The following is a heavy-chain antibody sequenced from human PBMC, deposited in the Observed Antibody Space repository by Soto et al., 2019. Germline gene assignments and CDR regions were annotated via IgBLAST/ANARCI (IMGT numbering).Heavy chain of an antibody. CDR3: AKQGSSDRIVMDV. J-gene: IGHJ6*03. Sequence: GGSLRLSCAASGFTFSSYAMSWVRQAPGKGLEWVSAISGSGGSTYYADSVKGRFTISRDNSKNTLYLKMNSLRAEDTAVYYCAKQGSSDRIVMDVWGKATTVTVSS. CDR1: GFTFSSYA. D-gene: IGHD3-22*01. V-gene: IGHV3-23*01. CDR2: ISGSGGST.